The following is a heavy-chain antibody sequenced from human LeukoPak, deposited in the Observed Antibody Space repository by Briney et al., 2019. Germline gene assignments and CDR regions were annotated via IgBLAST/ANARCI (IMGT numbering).Heavy chain of an antibody. CDR2: ISSSSSTI. CDR1: GFIFSSYG. CDR3: ARSQDFDY. V-gene: IGHV3-48*01. Sequence: GGSLRLSCAASGFIFSSYGMNWVRQAPGKGLQWASYISSSSSTIYYADSVKGRFTISRDNAKNSLYLQMNSLRAEDTAVYYCARSQDFDYWGQGTLVTVSS. J-gene: IGHJ4*02.